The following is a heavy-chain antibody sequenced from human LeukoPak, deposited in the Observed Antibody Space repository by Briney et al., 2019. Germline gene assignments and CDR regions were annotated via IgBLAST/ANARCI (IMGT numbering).Heavy chain of an antibody. CDR3: ANATFDS. Sequence: ASVKVPCKASGYTFTDYYMHWVRQAPGQGLEWMGWINPNSGGTNYAQKFQGRVTMTRDTSISTAHMELSRLRSDDTAVYYCANATFDSWGQGTLVTVSS. CDR2: INPNSGGT. V-gene: IGHV1-2*02. CDR1: GYTFTDYY. J-gene: IGHJ4*02.